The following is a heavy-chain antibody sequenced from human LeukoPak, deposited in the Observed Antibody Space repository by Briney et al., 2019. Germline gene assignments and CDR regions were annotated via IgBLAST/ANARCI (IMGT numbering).Heavy chain of an antibody. CDR3: VKDPKWFDP. CDR1: GFTFSDSW. Sequence: GGSLRLSCAASGFTFSDSWMHWVRHAAGRGLVWVSRINSDGDTTSYADSVKGRFTISRDNAKNTVHLQMNSVRAEDTAVYYCVKDPKWFDPWGQGTLVTVSS. J-gene: IGHJ5*02. CDR2: INSDGDTT. V-gene: IGHV3-74*01.